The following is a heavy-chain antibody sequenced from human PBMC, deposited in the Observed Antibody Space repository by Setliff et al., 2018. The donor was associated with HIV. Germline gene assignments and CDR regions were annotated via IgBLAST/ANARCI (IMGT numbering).Heavy chain of an antibody. D-gene: IGHD5-12*01. CDR3: ARAEMATIVAFDI. CDR2: IYHSGST. J-gene: IGHJ3*02. CDR1: GFTFAIHW. Sequence: GSLRLSCAASGFTFAIHWMKWVRQAPGKGLEWIGSIYHSGSTQYNPSLKSRVTISVDTSKNQFSVRLSSVSAADTAVYFCARAEMATIVAFDIWGQGTMVTVSS. V-gene: IGHV4-4*01.